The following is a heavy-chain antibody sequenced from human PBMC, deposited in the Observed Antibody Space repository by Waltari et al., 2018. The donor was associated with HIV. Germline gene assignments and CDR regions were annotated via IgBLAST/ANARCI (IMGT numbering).Heavy chain of an antibody. Sequence: EVQLVESGGGSVQTGKSLSLSCAASGFLVSSNYMSWVRQAPGKGLEWVSVIYSDGSTNYADSVKGIFTISREKSTNALYLQMSSLKVEDTAVYYCARDPAAGRVNGPYYYGLDVWGRGTTVTVSS. V-gene: IGHV3-66*01. CDR3: ARDPAAGRVNGPYYYGLDV. CDR2: IYSDGST. CDR1: GFLVSSNY. D-gene: IGHD2-8*01. J-gene: IGHJ6*02.